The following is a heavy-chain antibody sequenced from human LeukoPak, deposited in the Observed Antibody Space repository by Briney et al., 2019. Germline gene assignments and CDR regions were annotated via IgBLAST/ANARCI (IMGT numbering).Heavy chain of an antibody. Sequence: GGSLRLSCAASGFTFTNYAVSWVRQAPGKGLEWVSAEGSRGGTYYADSVRGRFTISRDNSDNTLSLQMNSLRVEDTAVYFCASRTWTGAGYYAFDIWGQGTMVNVSS. CDR2: EGSRGGT. V-gene: IGHV3-23*01. CDR3: ASRTWTGAGYYAFDI. J-gene: IGHJ3*02. D-gene: IGHD3/OR15-3a*01. CDR1: GFTFTNYA.